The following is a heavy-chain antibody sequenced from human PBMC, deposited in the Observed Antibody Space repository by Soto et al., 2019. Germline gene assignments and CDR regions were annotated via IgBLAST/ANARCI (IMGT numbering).Heavy chain of an antibody. J-gene: IGHJ5*02. CDR3: ARGRDYGDYVSWEPQGGWFDP. D-gene: IGHD4-17*01. CDR1: GGSFSDTY. CDR2: INHNTNT. V-gene: IGHV4-34*01. Sequence: PSETLSLTCAVYGGSFSDTYWNWFRQPPGKGLEWIGEINHNTNTIYNPSLTSRVTISVDTSKNHFSLKLTSVTAADTAVYYCARGRDYGDYVSWEPQGGWFDPWGQGTLVTVSS.